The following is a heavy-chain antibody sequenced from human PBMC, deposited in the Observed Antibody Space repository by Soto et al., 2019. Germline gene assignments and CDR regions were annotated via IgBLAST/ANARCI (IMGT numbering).Heavy chain of an antibody. CDR1: GFPFSSYW. Sequence: PGGSLRLSCAASGFPFSSYWMHWVRQAPGKGLVWVSHINSDGSSTSYADSVKGRFTISRDNAKNSLYLQMNSLRAEDTAVYYCARAPYSSSWYATPSMPYFDYWGQGTLVTVSS. D-gene: IGHD6-13*01. J-gene: IGHJ4*02. CDR2: INSDGSST. CDR3: ARAPYSSSWYATPSMPYFDY. V-gene: IGHV3-74*01.